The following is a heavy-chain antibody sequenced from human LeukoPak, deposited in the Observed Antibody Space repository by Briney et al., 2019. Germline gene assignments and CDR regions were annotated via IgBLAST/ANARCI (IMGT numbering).Heavy chain of an antibody. J-gene: IGHJ4*02. Sequence: PSETLSLTCTVSGGSISSSSYYWGWIRQPPGKGLEWIGSIYYSGSTYYNPSLKSRVTISVDTSKNQLSLKLSSVTAADTAVYYCASTRVVPAAPFDYWGQGTLVTVSS. V-gene: IGHV4-39*01. CDR1: GGSISSSSYY. CDR3: ASTRVVPAAPFDY. CDR2: IYYSGST. D-gene: IGHD2-2*01.